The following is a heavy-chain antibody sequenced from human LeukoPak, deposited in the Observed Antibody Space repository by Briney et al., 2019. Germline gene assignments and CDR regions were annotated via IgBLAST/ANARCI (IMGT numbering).Heavy chain of an antibody. Sequence: GGSLRLSCAASGFTFSYYSMHWVRQAPGKGLQWVAVISSDGSNKYYADSVKGRFTISRDNSKNTLYVQMNSLKSEDTAVYYCASDYGDSDSWGQGTLVTVSS. CDR3: ASDYGDSDS. V-gene: IGHV3-30-3*01. CDR2: ISSDGSNK. D-gene: IGHD4-17*01. J-gene: IGHJ4*02. CDR1: GFTFSYYS.